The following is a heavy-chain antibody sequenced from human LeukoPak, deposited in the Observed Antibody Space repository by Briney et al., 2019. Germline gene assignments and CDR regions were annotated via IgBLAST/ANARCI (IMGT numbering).Heavy chain of an antibody. V-gene: IGHV3-23*01. CDR1: GFTFSSYA. CDR3: AKDNRYYGSNY. CDR2: ISGSGGST. D-gene: IGHD3-10*01. J-gene: IGHJ4*02. Sequence: GGSLRLSCAASGFTFSSYAMSWVRQAPGKGLEWVSAISGSGGSTYYADSVKGRFTISRDNSKNTLYLQMNSLRAEDTAVYYWAKDNRYYGSNYWGQGTLVTVSS.